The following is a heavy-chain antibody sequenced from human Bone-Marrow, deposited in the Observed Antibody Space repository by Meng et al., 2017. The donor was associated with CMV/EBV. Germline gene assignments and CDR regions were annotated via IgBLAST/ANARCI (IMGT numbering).Heavy chain of an antibody. J-gene: IGHJ6*02. D-gene: IGHD6-13*01. CDR1: GYTFTGYY. V-gene: IGHV1-2*02. CDR2: INPNSGGT. CDR3: AREAAAGRKGPYSDMGV. Sequence: ASVKVSCKASGYTFTGYYMHWVRQAPGQGLEWMGWINPNSGGTNYAQKFQGRVTMTRDTSISTAYMELSRLRSDDTAMYYCAREAAAGRKGPYSDMGVWGQGTTVTVSS.